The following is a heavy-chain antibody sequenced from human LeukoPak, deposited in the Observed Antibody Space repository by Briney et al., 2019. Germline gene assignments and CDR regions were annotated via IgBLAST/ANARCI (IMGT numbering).Heavy chain of an antibody. CDR2: INPSGGST. D-gene: IGHD6-13*01. J-gene: IGHJ4*02. V-gene: IGHV1-46*01. CDR3: ARPLGPIAAAGTETLDY. Sequence: ASVKVSCKASGYTFTSYYMHWVRQAPGQGLEWMGIINPSGGSTSYAQKFQGRVTMTRDTSTSTVYIELSSLRSEDTAVYYCARPLGPIAAAGTETLDYWGQGTLVTVSS. CDR1: GYTFTSYY.